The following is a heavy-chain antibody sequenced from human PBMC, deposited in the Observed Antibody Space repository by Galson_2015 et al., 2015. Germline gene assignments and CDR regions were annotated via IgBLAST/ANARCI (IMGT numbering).Heavy chain of an antibody. CDR3: ARIAYDTTGYTGYTPYFYYGMDV. CDR2: ISGSGGST. CDR1: GLTFSSYA. J-gene: IGHJ6*02. Sequence: SLRLSCAASGLTFSSYAMSWVRQAPGKGLEWVSAISGSGGSTYYADSVKGRFAISRDNAKNSLYLLINSLRAEDTAVYYCARIAYDTTGYTGYTPYFYYGMDVWGQGTTVTVSS. V-gene: IGHV3-23*01. D-gene: IGHD3-22*01.